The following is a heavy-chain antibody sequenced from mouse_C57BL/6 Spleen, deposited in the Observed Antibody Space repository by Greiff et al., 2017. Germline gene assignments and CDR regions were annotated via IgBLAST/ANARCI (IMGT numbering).Heavy chain of an antibody. CDR1: GYSITSGYY. V-gene: IGHV3-6*01. CDR3: ARGDSSGYYSFAY. J-gene: IGHJ3*01. Sequence: VQLKESGPGLVKPSQSLSLTCSVTGYSITSGYYWNWIRQFPGNKLEWMGYISYDGSNNYNPSLKNRISITRDTSKNQFFLKLNSVTTEDTATYYCARGDSSGYYSFAYWGQGTLVTVSA. D-gene: IGHD3-2*02. CDR2: ISYDGSN.